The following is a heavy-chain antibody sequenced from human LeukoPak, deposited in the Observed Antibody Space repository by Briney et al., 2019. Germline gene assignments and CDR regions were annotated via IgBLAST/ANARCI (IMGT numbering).Heavy chain of an antibody. D-gene: IGHD6-13*01. CDR3: AREGRSSWYGTDYAFDI. CDR1: GFTFSSYS. V-gene: IGHV3-48*01. Sequence: QPGGSLRLSCAASGFTFSSYSMNWVRQAPGKGLAWVSYISSSSSTIYYADSVKGRFTISRDNAKNSLYLQMNSLRAEDTAVYYCAREGRSSWYGTDYAFDIWGQGTMVTVSS. CDR2: ISSSSSTI. J-gene: IGHJ3*02.